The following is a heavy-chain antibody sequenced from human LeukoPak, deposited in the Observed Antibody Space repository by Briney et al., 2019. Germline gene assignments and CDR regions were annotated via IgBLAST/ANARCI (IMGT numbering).Heavy chain of an antibody. D-gene: IGHD3-10*01. Sequence: GGSLRLSCAASGFTFSIYAMNWVRQAPGKGLEWVSSISSSSSYIYYADSVKGRFTISRDNAKNSLYLQMNSLRAEDTAVYYCARDNYYGSGSYPNWFDPWGQGTLVTVSS. CDR1: GFTFSIYA. CDR3: ARDNYYGSGSYPNWFDP. J-gene: IGHJ5*02. V-gene: IGHV3-21*01. CDR2: ISSSSSYI.